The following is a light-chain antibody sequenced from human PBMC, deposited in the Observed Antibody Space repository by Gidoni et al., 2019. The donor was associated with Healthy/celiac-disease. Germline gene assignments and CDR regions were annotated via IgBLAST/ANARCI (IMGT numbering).Light chain of an antibody. Sequence: SSELTQDPAVSVAVGQTVRITCQGDSLRSYYASWYQQKPGQAPVLVIYGKNNRPSGIPGRFSGSSSGNTASLTITGAQAEDEADYYCNSRDSSGNHVVFGGGTKLTVL. CDR3: NSRDSSGNHVV. V-gene: IGLV3-19*01. J-gene: IGLJ2*01. CDR2: GKN. CDR1: SLRSYY.